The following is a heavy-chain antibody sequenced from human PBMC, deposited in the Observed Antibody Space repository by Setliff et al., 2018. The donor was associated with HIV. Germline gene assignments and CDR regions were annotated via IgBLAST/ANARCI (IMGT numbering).Heavy chain of an antibody. CDR3: ARPRGNDYAGSGFDN. V-gene: IGHV5-51*01. Sequence: PGESLKISCQGSGYNFVDYSIAWVRQAPGKGLEWMGIIYPVDSETRYSPSFQGQVTISADKSINTAYLQWTTLKASDSAMYYCARPRGNDYAGSGFDNWGQGTLVTVSS. D-gene: IGHD2-2*01. CDR2: IYPVDSET. CDR1: GYNFVDYS. J-gene: IGHJ4*02.